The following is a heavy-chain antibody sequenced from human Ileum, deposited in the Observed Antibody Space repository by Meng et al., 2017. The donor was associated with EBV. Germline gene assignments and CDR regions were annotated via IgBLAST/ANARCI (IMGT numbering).Heavy chain of an antibody. J-gene: IGHJ4*02. CDR1: GGSLAGREW. D-gene: IGHD2-2*02. V-gene: IGHV4-4*02. Sequence: VRLHEPGPGLVNPSATLSLTVAVSGGSLAGREWWSWVRQPPGKGLEWIGEIYRGGGTNYNASLKSRVTISVDTSKNHFSLKLNSVTAADTAVYYCARVRVIPAAIGFDYWGQGTLVTVSS. CDR3: ARVRVIPAAIGFDY. CDR2: IYRGGGT.